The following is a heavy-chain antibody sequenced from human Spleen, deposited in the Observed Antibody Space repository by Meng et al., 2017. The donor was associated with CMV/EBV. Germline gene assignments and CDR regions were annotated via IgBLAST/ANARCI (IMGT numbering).Heavy chain of an antibody. CDR1: GASIDSYDSYY. V-gene: IGHV4-61*01. Sequence: SETLSLTCSVSGASIDSYDSYYWGWVRHSPGKGLEWIGYIYYSGSTNYNPSLKSRVTISLDTSKNQFSLKLSSVTAADTAVYYCARVKTFDILTDSRSGFDYWGQERWSPSPQ. D-gene: IGHD3-9*01. CDR3: ARVKTFDILTDSRSGFDY. CDR2: IYYSGST. J-gene: IGHJ4*01.